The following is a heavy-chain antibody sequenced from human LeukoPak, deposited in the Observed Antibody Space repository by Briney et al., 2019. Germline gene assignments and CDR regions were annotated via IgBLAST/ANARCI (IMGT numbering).Heavy chain of an antibody. Sequence: GGSLRLSCAASEFPFSSHWLYWVRQAPGKGLVWVARLSGDGSTTRHADSVKGRFTISRDNAKSTLYLQMDSLRVEDTALYYCARGIASSKSVAIDLWGRGTLVVVSS. V-gene: IGHV3-74*01. D-gene: IGHD6-13*01. CDR1: EFPFSSHW. CDR2: LSGDGSTT. CDR3: ARGIASSKSVAIDL. J-gene: IGHJ4*02.